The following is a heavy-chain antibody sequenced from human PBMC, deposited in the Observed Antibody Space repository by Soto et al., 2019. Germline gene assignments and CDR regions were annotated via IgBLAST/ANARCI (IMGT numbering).Heavy chain of an antibody. V-gene: IGHV1-46*01. CDR2: INPSGGST. CDR3: ARTKAGGYYDSSGYYT. CDR1: GYTFTSYY. D-gene: IGHD3-22*01. J-gene: IGHJ4*02. Sequence: ASVKVSCKASGYTFTSYYMHWVRQAPGQGLEWMGIINPSGGSTSYAQKFQGRVTMTRDTPTSTVYMELSSLRSEDTAVYYCARTKAGGYYDSSGYYTWGQGTLVTVSS.